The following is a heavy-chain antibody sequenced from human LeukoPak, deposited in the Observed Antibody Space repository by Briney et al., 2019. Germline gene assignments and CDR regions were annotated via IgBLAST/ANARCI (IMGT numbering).Heavy chain of an antibody. Sequence: ASVKVSCKASGYTFTSYDINWVRQATGQGLEWMGWMNPNSGDTGYAQKFQGRVTMTRNTSISTAYMELSSLRSEDTAVYYCARGRGDGYNFDYWGQGTLVTVSS. D-gene: IGHD5-24*01. CDR2: MNPNSGDT. CDR3: ARGRGDGYNFDY. V-gene: IGHV1-8*01. CDR1: GYTFTSYD. J-gene: IGHJ4*02.